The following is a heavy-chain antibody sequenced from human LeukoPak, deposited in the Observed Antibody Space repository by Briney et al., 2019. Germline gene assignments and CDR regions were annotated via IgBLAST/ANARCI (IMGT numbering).Heavy chain of an antibody. J-gene: IGHJ5*02. D-gene: IGHD6-13*01. CDR1: GYSISSGYY. CDR2: IYHSGIN. V-gene: IGHV4-38-2*02. Sequence: SETLSLTCTVSGYSISSGYYWGWIRPPPGKGLEWIGSIYHSGINYYNPSLKSRVTISVDTSKNQFSLKLSSVTAADTAVFYCAREGDSSSVGWFDPWGRGTLVTVSP. CDR3: AREGDSSSVGWFDP.